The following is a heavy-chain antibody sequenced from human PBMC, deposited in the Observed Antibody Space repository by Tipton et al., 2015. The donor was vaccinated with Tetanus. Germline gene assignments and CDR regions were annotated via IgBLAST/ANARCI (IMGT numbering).Heavy chain of an antibody. Sequence: QLVQSGAEVKKPGASVKVSCKASGYTFTGYYMHWVRQAPGQGLEWMGWMNPNSGNTGYAQKFQGRVTMTRNTSISTAYMELSSLRSEDTAVYYCASSKYYYGSGKRVGWFDPWGQGTLVTVSS. CDR2: MNPNSGNT. D-gene: IGHD3-10*01. V-gene: IGHV1-8*02. CDR1: GYTFTGYY. J-gene: IGHJ5*02. CDR3: ASSKYYYGSGKRVGWFDP.